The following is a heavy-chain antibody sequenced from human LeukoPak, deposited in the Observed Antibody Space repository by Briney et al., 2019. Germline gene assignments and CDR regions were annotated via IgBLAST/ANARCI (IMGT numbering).Heavy chain of an antibody. Sequence: ASVKVSCKTSGYTFTGYYIHLLRQAPGQRLEWMAWMHPSSGATNYAHKFQGRVTLTRDTSINTAYMEVNSLGSDDTAVYYCARELIDFRDHTNTGFFDSWGQGTLVTVSS. CDR2: MHPSSGAT. D-gene: IGHD3/OR15-3a*01. J-gene: IGHJ4*02. CDR3: ARELIDFRDHTNTGFFDS. CDR1: GYTFTGYY. V-gene: IGHV1-2*02.